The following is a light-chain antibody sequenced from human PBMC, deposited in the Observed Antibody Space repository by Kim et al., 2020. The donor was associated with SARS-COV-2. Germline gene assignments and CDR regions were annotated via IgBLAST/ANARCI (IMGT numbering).Light chain of an antibody. CDR2: KVS. J-gene: IGKJ4*01. V-gene: IGKV2-30*01. CDR1: QSLVVGDGKTY. CDR3: MYGTHWPPSFT. Sequence: SNSCRASQSLVVGDGKTYVNWFHRRPGQSPRRLIYKVSNRDSGVPDRFSGSGSGTDFTLKISRVEAEDVGVYYCMYGTHWPPSFTFGGGTKGEIK.